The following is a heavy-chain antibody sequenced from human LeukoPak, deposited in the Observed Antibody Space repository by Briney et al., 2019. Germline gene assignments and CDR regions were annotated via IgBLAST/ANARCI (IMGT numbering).Heavy chain of an antibody. D-gene: IGHD2-2*01. Sequence: PSETLSLTCTVSGGSISSSSYYWGWIRQPPGKGLEWIGSIYYSGSTYYNPSLKSRVTISVDTSKNQFSLKLSSVTAADTAVYYCARGKVGSSPPGYWGQGTLVTVSS. CDR2: IYYSGST. CDR3: ARGKVGSSPPGY. CDR1: GGSISSSSYY. V-gene: IGHV4-39*01. J-gene: IGHJ4*02.